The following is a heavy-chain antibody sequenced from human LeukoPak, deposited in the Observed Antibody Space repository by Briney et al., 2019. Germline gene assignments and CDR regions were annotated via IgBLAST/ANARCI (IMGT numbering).Heavy chain of an antibody. Sequence: PSETLSLTCAVSGGSISSGGYSWSWIRQPPRKGLEWIGYIYQSGSTYYNPSLKSRVTISVDRSKNQFSLKLSSVTAADTAVYYCARGSSGGYPNWLDRWGQGALVTVSS. CDR3: ARGSSGGYPNWLDR. V-gene: IGHV4-30-2*01. J-gene: IGHJ5*02. CDR2: IYQSGST. D-gene: IGHD2-15*01. CDR1: GGSISSGGYS.